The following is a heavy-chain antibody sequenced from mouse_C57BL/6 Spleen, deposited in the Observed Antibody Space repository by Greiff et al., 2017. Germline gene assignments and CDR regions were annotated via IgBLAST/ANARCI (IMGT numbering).Heavy chain of an antibody. J-gene: IGHJ4*01. V-gene: IGHV1-26*01. D-gene: IGHD1-1*01. CDR3: ARSDYYGSSLYYAMGY. Sequence: VQLQQSGPELVKPGASVKISCKASGYTFTDFYMNWVKQSHGKSLEWIGDINPNNGGTSYNQKFKGKATLTVDKSSSTAYMELRSLTSEDSAVYYCARSDYYGSSLYYAMGYWGQGTSVTVSS. CDR1: GYTFTDFY. CDR2: INPNNGGT.